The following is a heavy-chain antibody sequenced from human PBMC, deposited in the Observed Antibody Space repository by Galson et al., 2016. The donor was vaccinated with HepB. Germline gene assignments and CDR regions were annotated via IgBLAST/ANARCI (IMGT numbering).Heavy chain of an antibody. J-gene: IGHJ4*02. V-gene: IGHV3-30*04. CDR2: ISFDGEKK. CDR1: GLTLRHFA. Sequence: SLRLSCAASGLTLRHFAMHWVRQAPGKGLEWLAVISFDGEKKVYADSVRGRFTISRDNSDNTLHLQMNNLRPDDTGLYSCARVPTGFRYDTTAFPASPLDCYGGQGTLVSVSS. CDR3: ARVPTGFRYDTTAFPASPLDCY. D-gene: IGHD3/OR15-3a*01.